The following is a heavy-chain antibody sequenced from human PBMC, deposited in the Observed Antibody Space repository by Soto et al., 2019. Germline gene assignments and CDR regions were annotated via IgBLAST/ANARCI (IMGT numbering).Heavy chain of an antibody. V-gene: IGHV3-30-3*01. CDR2: ISYDGSNK. CDR1: GFTFSSYA. J-gene: IGHJ6*02. Sequence: QVQLEESGGGVVQPGRSLRLSCAASGFTFSSYAMHWVRQAPGKGLEWVAVISYDGSNKYYADSVKGRFTISRDNSKNTLYLQMNSLRAEDTAVYYCARDRTLNYYYYGMDVWGQGTTVTVSS. CDR3: ARDRTLNYYYYGMDV.